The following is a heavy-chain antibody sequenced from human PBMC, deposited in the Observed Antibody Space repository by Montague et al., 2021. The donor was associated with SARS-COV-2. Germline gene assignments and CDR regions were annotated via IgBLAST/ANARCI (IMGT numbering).Heavy chain of an antibody. CDR2: IDRDGYEV. J-gene: IGHJ4*02. V-gene: IGHV3-7*01. Sequence: SLRLSCAASRFSFSSYRMTWIRQAPGKGPEWVATIDRDGYEVYYVDSVKGRFSISRDNARNSLYLQLTSLRGEDTAVCYCARGGRGTSYYWEYWGQGTLVTVSS. D-gene: IGHD2-2*01. CDR3: ARGGRGTSYYWEY. CDR1: RFSFSSYR.